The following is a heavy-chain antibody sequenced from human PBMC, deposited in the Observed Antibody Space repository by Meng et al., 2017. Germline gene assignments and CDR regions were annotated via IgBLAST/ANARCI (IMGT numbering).Heavy chain of an antibody. D-gene: IGHD3-10*01. CDR2: IIPIFGTA. CDR3: ARAPLTVVRGVTYNELSLGVF. V-gene: IGHV1-69*05. J-gene: IGHJ4*02. CDR1: GGTFSSYA. Sequence: SVKVSCKASGGTFSSYAISWVRQAPGQGLEWMGGIIPIFGTANYAQKFQGRVTITTDESTSTAYMELSSLRSEDTAVYYCARAPLTVVRGVTYNELSLGVFWGQGTLVTVSS.